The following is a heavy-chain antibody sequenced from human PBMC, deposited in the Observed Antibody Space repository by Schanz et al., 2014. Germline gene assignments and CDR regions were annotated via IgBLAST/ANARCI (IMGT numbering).Heavy chain of an antibody. CDR1: GFTFSTYA. D-gene: IGHD3-10*01. CDR3: AKDQGSYGSGSYSYFDY. V-gene: IGHV3-23*01. Sequence: VQLLQSGGALVQPGGSLRLSCSASGFTFSTYAMSWARQTPGKGLEWVSSITTGGNTYYRDSVKGRFIVSRDNSKNTLYLEMNRLRVDDTAVYYCAKDQGSYGSGSYSYFDYWGQGTLATVSS. CDR2: ITTGGNT. J-gene: IGHJ4*02.